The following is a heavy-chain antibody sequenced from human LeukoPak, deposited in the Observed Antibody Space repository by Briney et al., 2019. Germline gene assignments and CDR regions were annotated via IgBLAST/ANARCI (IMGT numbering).Heavy chain of an antibody. J-gene: IGHJ5*02. CDR1: GFTFSSYA. D-gene: IGHD6-13*01. CDR3: AREGVWQQLVDP. V-gene: IGHV3-30-3*01. CDR2: ISYDGSNK. Sequence: GRSLRLSCAASGFTFSSYAMHWVRQAPGKGLEWVAVISYDGSNKYYADSVKGRFTISRDNSKNTLYLQMNSLRAEDTAVYYCAREGVWQQLVDPWGQGTLVTVSS.